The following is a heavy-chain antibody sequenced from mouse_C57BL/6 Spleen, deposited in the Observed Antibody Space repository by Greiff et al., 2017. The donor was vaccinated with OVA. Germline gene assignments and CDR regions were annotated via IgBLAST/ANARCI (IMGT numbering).Heavy chain of an antibody. D-gene: IGHD2-4*01. CDR2: ISSGGSYT. J-gene: IGHJ1*03. CDR1: GFTFSSYG. CDR3: ASRVYYDYGWYFDV. Sequence: EVQLQESGGDLVKPGGSLKLSCAASGFTFSSYGMSWVRQTPDKRLEWVATISSGGSYTYYPDSVKGRFTISRDEAKNTLYLQMSSLKSEDTAMYYCASRVYYDYGWYFDVWGTGTTVTVSS. V-gene: IGHV5-6*01.